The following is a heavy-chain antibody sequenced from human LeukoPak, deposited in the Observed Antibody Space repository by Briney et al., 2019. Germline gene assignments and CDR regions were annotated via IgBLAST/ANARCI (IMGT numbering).Heavy chain of an antibody. V-gene: IGHV3-23*01. Sequence: GGSLRLSCAASGFPFSSYAMSWVRPAPGKGVEWVSAISGSGGSTYYSDSVKGRVTISRDNSKNTLYLQMNSLRAEDTAVYYCANGPERRGEYFDYWGQGTLVTVSS. CDR2: ISGSGGST. J-gene: IGHJ4*02. D-gene: IGHD1-1*01. CDR3: ANGPERRGEYFDY. CDR1: GFPFSSYA.